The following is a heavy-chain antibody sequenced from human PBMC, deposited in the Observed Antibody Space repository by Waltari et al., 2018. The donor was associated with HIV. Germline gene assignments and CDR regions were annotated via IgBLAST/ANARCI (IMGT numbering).Heavy chain of an antibody. CDR2: ITHDATNT. Sequence: HLVESGGGVVQTETSLRLSCVAYGFTFSEDAMHWVRQSAGKGLEWVGLITHDATNTFVVDPLKGRFSISRDNSKNTLYLTINSLKVEDSAVYYCARRNVGGLDLWGQGATVIVS. D-gene: IGHD2-15*01. V-gene: IGHV3-30*04. CDR3: ARRNVGGLDL. CDR1: GFTFSEDA. J-gene: IGHJ6*02.